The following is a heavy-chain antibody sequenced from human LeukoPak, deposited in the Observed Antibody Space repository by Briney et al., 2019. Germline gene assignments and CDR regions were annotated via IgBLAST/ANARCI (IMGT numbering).Heavy chain of an antibody. J-gene: IGHJ4*02. CDR3: ATDHGFHYGAYFDY. Sequence: GSLRLSCAASGFTFSNYAMHWVRQAPGKGLEWVAVVSYDGSNKYSADSVKGRFTISRDNSKNTLYLQMNSLRPEDTAVHYCATDHGFHYGAYFDYWGQGTLVTVSS. V-gene: IGHV3-30-3*01. D-gene: IGHD4-17*01. CDR1: GFTFSNYA. CDR2: VSYDGSNK.